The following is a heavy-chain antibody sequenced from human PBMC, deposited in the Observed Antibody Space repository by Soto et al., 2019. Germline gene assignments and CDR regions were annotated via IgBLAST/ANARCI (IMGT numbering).Heavy chain of an antibody. CDR1: GYTFTSYG. D-gene: IGHD2-2*01. CDR2: ISAYNGNT. V-gene: IGHV1-18*01. Sequence: QVQLVQSGAEVKKPGASVKVSCKASGYTFTSYGISWVRQAPGQGLEWMGWISAYNGNTNYAQKLQGRVTMTTDTSTSTAYMELRSLRSDDTAGYYCARTTNYCSSTSCPDPEPFDYWGQGTLVTVSS. CDR3: ARTTNYCSSTSCPDPEPFDY. J-gene: IGHJ4*02.